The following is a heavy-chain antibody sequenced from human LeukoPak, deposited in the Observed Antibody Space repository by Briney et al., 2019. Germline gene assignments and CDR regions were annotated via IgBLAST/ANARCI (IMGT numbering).Heavy chain of an antibody. CDR3: ARRAAGTKFDP. D-gene: IGHD6-13*01. Sequence: GASVKVSCKASGGTFSSYAISWVRQAPGQGLEWMGGIIPIFGAANYAQKFQGRVTITADESTSTAYMELSSLRSEDTAVYYCARRAAGTKFDPWGQGTLVTVSS. J-gene: IGHJ5*02. CDR2: IIPIFGAA. CDR1: GGTFSSYA. V-gene: IGHV1-69*13.